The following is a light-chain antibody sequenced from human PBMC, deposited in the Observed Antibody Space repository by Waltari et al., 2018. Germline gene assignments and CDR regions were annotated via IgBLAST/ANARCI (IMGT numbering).Light chain of an antibody. CDR2: GAA. Sequence: EIVMTQSPATLSVSPGERATLSCRASQRVSSNLAWYQQKPGQAPRLLIYGAAYSATGIPARFSGSVSGTEFTLTISSLQSEDFAVYYCQQYNNWPPMYTFGQGTKLEIK. CDR3: QQYNNWPPMYT. V-gene: IGKV3-15*01. CDR1: QRVSSN. J-gene: IGKJ2*01.